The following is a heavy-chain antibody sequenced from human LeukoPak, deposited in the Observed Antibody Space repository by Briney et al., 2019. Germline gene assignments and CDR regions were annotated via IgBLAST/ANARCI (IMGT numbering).Heavy chain of an antibody. V-gene: IGHV3-30*02. Sequence: PGGSLRLSCAASGFTFSSYSMHWVRQAPGKGLEWVAFIRYDGSNKYYADSVKGRFTISRDNSKNTLYLQMNSLRAEDTAVYYCAKDSNWNDAKVERSDYYYYYMDVWGKGTTVTVSS. J-gene: IGHJ6*03. CDR2: IRYDGSNK. CDR3: AKDSNWNDAKVERSDYYYYYMDV. CDR1: GFTFSSYS. D-gene: IGHD1-20*01.